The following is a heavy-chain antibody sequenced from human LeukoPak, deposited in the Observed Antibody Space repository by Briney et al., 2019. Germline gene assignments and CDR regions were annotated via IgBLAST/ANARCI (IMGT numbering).Heavy chain of an antibody. Sequence: GGSLRLSCAVSGFTFSSYSMTWVRQAPGKGLEWVSSISRSSSYIYYADSVKGRFTISRDNVKNSLYLQMNSLRAEDTAVYYCARDRRVDIVATIGGYWGQGTLVTVSS. J-gene: IGHJ4*02. D-gene: IGHD5-12*01. CDR3: ARDRRVDIVATIGGY. CDR2: ISRSSSYI. V-gene: IGHV3-21*01. CDR1: GFTFSSYS.